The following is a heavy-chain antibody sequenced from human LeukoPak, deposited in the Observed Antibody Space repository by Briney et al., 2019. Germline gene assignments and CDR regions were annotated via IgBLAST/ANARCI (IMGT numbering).Heavy chain of an antibody. Sequence: GGSLRLSCAASGLIFDDYTMHWVRQAPGKGLEWVSLISRNGAVTKYADSVRGRFTVSRDNSKNTLYLQMNSLRAEDTAVYYCAKDHHYYGSGSYPLYFDYWGQGTLVTVSS. CDR3: AKDHHYYGSGSYPLYFDY. V-gene: IGHV3-43*01. J-gene: IGHJ4*02. D-gene: IGHD3-10*01. CDR1: GLIFDDYT. CDR2: ISRNGAVT.